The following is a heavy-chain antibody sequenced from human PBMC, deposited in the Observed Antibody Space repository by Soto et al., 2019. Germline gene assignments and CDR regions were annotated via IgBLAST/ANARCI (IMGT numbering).Heavy chain of an antibody. CDR2: INGYSGHT. D-gene: IGHD5-12*01. V-gene: IGHV1-18*01. CDR1: GYMFTSYG. J-gene: IGHJ4*02. CDR3: ASGLGCAAYAGYCEFDY. Sequence: QVLLVQSGTEVKKPGASVKVSCKTSGYMFTSYGITWVRQAPGQGLEWMGWINGYSGHTDYTQKFQGRVTLTTDTYTGTAYMKLRFLTFDDTAVYFCASGLGCAAYAGYCEFDYWGQGPLLIVSS.